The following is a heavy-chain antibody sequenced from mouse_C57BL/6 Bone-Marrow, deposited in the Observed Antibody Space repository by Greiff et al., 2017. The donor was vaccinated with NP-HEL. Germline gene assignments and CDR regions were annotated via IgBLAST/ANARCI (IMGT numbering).Heavy chain of an antibody. Sequence: QVQLQQSGAELVKPGASVKLSCKASGYAFSSSWMNWVKQRPGKGLEWIGRIYPGDGYTNYNGKFKGKSTLTADKSSSTAYMQLSSLTSEDTAVYVCGGRAYYSNHWYFGGWGTGTTVTVS. V-gene: IGHV1-82*01. CDR1: GYAFSSSW. CDR2: IYPGDGYT. CDR3: GGRAYYSNHWYFGG. J-gene: IGHJ1*03. D-gene: IGHD2-5*01.